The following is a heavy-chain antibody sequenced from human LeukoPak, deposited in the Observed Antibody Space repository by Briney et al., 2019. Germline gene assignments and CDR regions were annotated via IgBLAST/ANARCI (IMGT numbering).Heavy chain of an antibody. J-gene: IGHJ3*02. V-gene: IGHV4-59*01. CDR3: ARSLRYAFDI. CDR1: GGSISSYY. D-gene: IGHD3-16*01. CDR2: IYYSGST. Sequence: ETPSLTRTVSGGSISSYYWSWIRPPPGKGLEWIGHIYYSGSTNYNPSLKSRVTISVDTSKNQFSLKLSSVTAADTAVYYCARSLRYAFDIWGQGTMVTVSS.